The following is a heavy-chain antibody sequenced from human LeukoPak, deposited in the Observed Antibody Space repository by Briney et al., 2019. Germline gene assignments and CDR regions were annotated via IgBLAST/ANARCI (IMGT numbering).Heavy chain of an antibody. D-gene: IGHD6-13*01. J-gene: IGHJ5*02. Sequence: PSGTLSLTCAVSGGSISSSNWWSWVRQPPGKGLEWIGEIYHSGSTNYNPSLKSRVTISVDTSKNQFSLKLSSVTAADTAVYYCARGYSSSWYVLTKNWFDPWGQGTLVTVSS. V-gene: IGHV4-4*02. CDR3: ARGYSSSWYVLTKNWFDP. CDR2: IYHSGST. CDR1: GGSISSSNW.